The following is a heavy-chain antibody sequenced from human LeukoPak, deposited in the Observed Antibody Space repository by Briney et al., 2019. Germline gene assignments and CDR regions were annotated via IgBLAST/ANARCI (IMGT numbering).Heavy chain of an antibody. Sequence: GGSLRLSCAASGFTFSSYWINWVRQAPGKGLVWVSRINGDGSSTIYAESVKGRFTISRDNAKNTLYLQMNSLRAEDTAVYYCARDRVYYDSSGYEHWGQGTLVTVSA. D-gene: IGHD3-22*01. CDR2: INGDGSST. J-gene: IGHJ4*02. CDR1: GFTFSSYW. CDR3: ARDRVYYDSSGYEH. V-gene: IGHV3-74*01.